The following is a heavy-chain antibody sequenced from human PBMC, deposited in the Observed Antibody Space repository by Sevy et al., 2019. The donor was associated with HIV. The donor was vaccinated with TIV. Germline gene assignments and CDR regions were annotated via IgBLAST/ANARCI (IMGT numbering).Heavy chain of an antibody. CDR3: ASVRPCGGDCYFFDS. Sequence: ASVKVSCMASGGSLSNYGMNWVRQAPGQGLEWMGGIIPRPGLANYAQKFQDRVTITADESRSTVYMDMRRLRSEDTATYYCASVRPCGGDCYFFDSWGQGTLVTVSS. D-gene: IGHD2-21*02. CDR2: IIPRPGLA. V-gene: IGHV1-69*10. J-gene: IGHJ4*02. CDR1: GGSLSNYG.